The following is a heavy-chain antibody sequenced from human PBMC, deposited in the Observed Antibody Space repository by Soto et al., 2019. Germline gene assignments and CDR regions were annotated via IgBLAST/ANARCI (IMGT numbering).Heavy chain of an antibody. CDR3: ARDTIAVAASERGKERAPHAILGVLGY. Sequence: ASVKVSCKASGYTFTSYAMHWVRQAPGQRLEWMGWINAGNGNTKYSQKFQGRVTITRDTSASTAYMELSSLRSEDTAVYYCARDTIAVAASERGKERAPHAILGVLGYWGQGTLVTVSS. CDR1: GYTFTSYA. J-gene: IGHJ4*02. CDR2: INAGNGNT. D-gene: IGHD6-19*01. V-gene: IGHV1-3*01.